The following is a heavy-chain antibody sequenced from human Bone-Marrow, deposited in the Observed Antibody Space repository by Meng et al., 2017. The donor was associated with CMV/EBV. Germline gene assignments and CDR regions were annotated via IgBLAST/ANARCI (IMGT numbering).Heavy chain of an antibody. CDR3: ARVPVDTTFFIQEYYFDY. J-gene: IGHJ4*02. Sequence: GGSLRLSCAASGFTFSSYWMSWVRQAPGKGLEWVANIKEDGSEKYYVDSVKGRFTISRDNAKNSLYLQMNSLRVDDTAVYYCARVPVDTTFFIQEYYFDYWGQGTLVTVSS. D-gene: IGHD3-3*01. CDR2: IKEDGSEK. V-gene: IGHV3-7*01. CDR1: GFTFSSYW.